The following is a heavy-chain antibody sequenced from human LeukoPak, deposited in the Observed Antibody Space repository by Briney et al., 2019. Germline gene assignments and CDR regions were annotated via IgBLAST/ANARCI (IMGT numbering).Heavy chain of an antibody. D-gene: IGHD6-6*01. V-gene: IGHV3-23*01. CDR1: GFTFSSYG. CDR2: ISGSGGST. J-gene: IGHJ4*02. Sequence: GGSLRLSCAASGFTFSSYGMSWVRQAPGKGLEWVSAISGSGGSTYYTDSVKGRFTISRDNSKNTLYLQMNSLRAEDTAVYYCAKDRGSSGTKFDYWGQGTLVTVSS. CDR3: AKDRGSSGTKFDY.